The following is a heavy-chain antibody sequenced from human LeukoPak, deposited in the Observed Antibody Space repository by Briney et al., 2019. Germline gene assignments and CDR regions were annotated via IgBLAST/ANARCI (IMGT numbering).Heavy chain of an antibody. CDR3: ARGGRRITMIVVVIKSPFFDY. CDR1: GGSISSSNW. V-gene: IGHV4-4*02. CDR2: IYHSGST. J-gene: IGHJ4*02. Sequence: SGTLSLTCAVSGGSISSSNWWSWVRQPPGKGLEWIGEIYHSGSTNYNPSLKSRVTISVDTSKNQFSLKLSSVTAADTAVYYCARGGRRITMIVVVIKSPFFDYWGQGTLVTVSS. D-gene: IGHD3-22*01.